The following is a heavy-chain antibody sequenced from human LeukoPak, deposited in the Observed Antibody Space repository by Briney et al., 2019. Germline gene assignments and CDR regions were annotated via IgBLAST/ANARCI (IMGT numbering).Heavy chain of an antibody. CDR3: ARNYDFWSGYPPVDY. CDR1: GFTFRSYW. V-gene: IGHV3-7*01. Sequence: GGSLRLSCAASGFTFRSYWMSWVRQAPGKGLEWVANIKQDGSEKYYVDSVKGRFTISRDNAKNSLYLQMNSLRAEDTAVYYCARNYDFWSGYPPVDYWGQGTLVTVSS. CDR2: IKQDGSEK. D-gene: IGHD3-3*01. J-gene: IGHJ4*02.